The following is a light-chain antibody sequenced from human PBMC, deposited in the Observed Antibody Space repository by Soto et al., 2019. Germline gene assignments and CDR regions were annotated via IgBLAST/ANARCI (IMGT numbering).Light chain of an antibody. Sequence: QSALTQPASVSGSPGQSITISCTGTSSDVGGYNYVSWYQQHPGTAPKLMIYEVSNRPSGVSNRFSGSKSGNTASLTISGLQAEDEADYYCSSYTSSSTRLYVFGTGTKLTVL. V-gene: IGLV2-14*01. CDR1: SSDVGGYNY. CDR2: EVS. CDR3: SSYTSSSTRLYV. J-gene: IGLJ1*01.